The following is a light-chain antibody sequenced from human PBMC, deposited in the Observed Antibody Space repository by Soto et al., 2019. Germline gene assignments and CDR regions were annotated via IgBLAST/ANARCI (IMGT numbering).Light chain of an antibody. Sequence: EIVLTQSPGTLSLSPGERATLSCRASQSVGSTHLAWYQQKPGQAPRLLIYGASSRATGIPDRFSGSGSGTDFTITISRLEPEDFAVYYCQQYVSSPLYTFGQGTKLEIK. V-gene: IGKV3-20*01. CDR1: QSVGSTH. CDR3: QQYVSSPLYT. CDR2: GAS. J-gene: IGKJ2*01.